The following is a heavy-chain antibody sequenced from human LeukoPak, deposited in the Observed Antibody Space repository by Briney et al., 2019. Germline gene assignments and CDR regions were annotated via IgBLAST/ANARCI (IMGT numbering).Heavy chain of an antibody. CDR2: MNPNSGST. Sequence: ASVKVSCKASAYTFTSYDINWVRQAAGQGLEWLGWMNPNSGSTGYAQKFQGRVTLTRDTSISTAYMELSSLGSEDTAVYYCARDYGGNSGWFDPWGQGTLVTVSS. CDR3: ARDYGGNSGWFDP. V-gene: IGHV1-8*01. J-gene: IGHJ5*02. CDR1: AYTFTSYD. D-gene: IGHD4-23*01.